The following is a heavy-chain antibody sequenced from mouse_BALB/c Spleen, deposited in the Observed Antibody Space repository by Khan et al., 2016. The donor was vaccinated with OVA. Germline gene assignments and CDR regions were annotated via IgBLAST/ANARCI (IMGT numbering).Heavy chain of an antibody. CDR1: GYTFTNYG. CDR3: ARSASDWFCDV. Sequence: QIQLVQSGPELKKPGETVKISCKASGYTFTNYGMNWVKQAPGKGLKWMGWINTYTGEPTYADDFKGRFACSLATSANTAYSLINNLINEDTATDFCARSASDWFCDVWGAGTTVTVSS. V-gene: IGHV9-3-1*01. D-gene: IGHD6-1*01. CDR2: INTYTGEP. J-gene: IGHJ1*01.